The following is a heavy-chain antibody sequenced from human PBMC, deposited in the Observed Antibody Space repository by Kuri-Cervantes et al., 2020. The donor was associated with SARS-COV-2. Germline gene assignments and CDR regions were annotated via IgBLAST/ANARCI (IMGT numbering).Heavy chain of an antibody. Sequence: GESLKSSCAASGFTFSSYGMHRVRQAPGKGLEWVAVISYDGSNKYYAYSVKGRFAISRDNSKNTMYLQMNSLRAEDTAVYYCAKGGDMIVVVILRYWGQGTLVTVSS. CDR2: ISYDGSNK. D-gene: IGHD3-22*01. CDR1: GFTFSSYG. V-gene: IGHV3-30*18. CDR3: AKGGDMIVVVILRY. J-gene: IGHJ4*02.